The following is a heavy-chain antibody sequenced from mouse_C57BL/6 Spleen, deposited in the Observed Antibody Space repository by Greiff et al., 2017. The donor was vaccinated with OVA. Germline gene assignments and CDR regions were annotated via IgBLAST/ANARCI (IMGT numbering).Heavy chain of an antibody. V-gene: IGHV5-4*01. Sequence: EVKVVESGGGLVKPGGSLKLSCAASGFTFSSYAMSWVRQTPEKRLEWVATISDGGSYTYYPDIVKGRFTISRDNAKNNLYLQMSHLKSEDTAMYYCAREDYGSSYRYFDVWGTGTTVTVSS. CDR2: ISDGGSYT. CDR3: AREDYGSSYRYFDV. D-gene: IGHD1-1*01. CDR1: GFTFSSYA. J-gene: IGHJ1*03.